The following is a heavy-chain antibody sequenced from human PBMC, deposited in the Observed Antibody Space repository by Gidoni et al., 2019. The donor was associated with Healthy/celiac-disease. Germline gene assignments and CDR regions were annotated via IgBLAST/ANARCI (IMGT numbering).Heavy chain of an antibody. CDR1: GGSFSGYY. J-gene: IGHJ5*02. Sequence: QVQLQQWGAGLLKPSETLSLTCAVYGGSFSGYYWSWIRQPPGKGLEWIGEINHSGSTNYNPSLKSRVTISVDTSKNQFSLKLSSVTAADTAVYYCARGAQLWYRGYNWFDPWGQGTLVTVSS. D-gene: IGHD5-18*01. CDR2: INHSGST. CDR3: ARGAQLWYRGYNWFDP. V-gene: IGHV4-34*01.